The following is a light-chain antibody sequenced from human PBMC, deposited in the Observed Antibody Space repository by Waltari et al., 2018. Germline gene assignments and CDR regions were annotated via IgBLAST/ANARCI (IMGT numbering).Light chain of an antibody. CDR3: QQYGSSPWT. CDR2: GAS. J-gene: IGKJ1*01. Sequence: EIVLTQSPGTLSFSPGERAPLSCRASQSVSSSYLAWYQQKPGQAPRLLIYGASSRATGIPDRFSGSGSGTDFTLTISRLEPEDFAVYYCQQYGSSPWTFGQGTKVEIK. CDR1: QSVSSSY. V-gene: IGKV3-20*01.